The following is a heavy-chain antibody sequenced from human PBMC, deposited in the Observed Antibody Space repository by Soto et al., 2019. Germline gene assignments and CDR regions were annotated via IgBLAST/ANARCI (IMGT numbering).Heavy chain of an antibody. V-gene: IGHV5-51*01. J-gene: IGHJ4*02. CDR1: GYTFSNFW. CDR2: IYPGDHET. CDR3: ARSPRSSPYLDD. D-gene: IGHD6-13*01. Sequence: ESLKISCQSSGYTFSNFWIGWVRQLPGKGLEWMGIIYPGDHETRYSPSFHGKVTISADRSINTAYLQWNSLKASDTAFYFCARSPRSSPYLDDWGQGALVTVSS.